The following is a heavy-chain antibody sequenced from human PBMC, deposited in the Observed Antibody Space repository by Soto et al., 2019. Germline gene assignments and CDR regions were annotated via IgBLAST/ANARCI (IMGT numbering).Heavy chain of an antibody. CDR3: ASQHYYDSSGYYVVY. J-gene: IGHJ4*02. D-gene: IGHD3-22*01. CDR1: GGSISSSRCY. V-gene: IGHV4-39*01. Sequence: TSGTLSLTCTVSGGSISSSRCYWGWVRQPPGKGLEWIASIKYSGTTFYNPSLKSRVTLSVDTSKNQFALKLSSVTAADTAVYYCASQHYYDSSGYYVVYWGQGTLVTVSS. CDR2: IKYSGTT.